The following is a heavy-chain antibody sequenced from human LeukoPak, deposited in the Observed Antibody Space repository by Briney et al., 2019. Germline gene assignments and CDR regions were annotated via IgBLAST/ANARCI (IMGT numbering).Heavy chain of an antibody. CDR3: LGEVVPAAIHMMDV. V-gene: IGHV4-30-2*01. CDR2: IYQSGNT. Sequence: PSETLSLTCAVSGGSIISGDYSWTWIRLPPGKGLEWLGYIYQSGNTYFNPSLKSRVTISVDTSKNQFSLKLSSVTAADTAVYYCLGEVVPAAIHMMDVWGQGTTVTVSS. D-gene: IGHD2-2*01. CDR1: GGSIISGDYS. J-gene: IGHJ6*02.